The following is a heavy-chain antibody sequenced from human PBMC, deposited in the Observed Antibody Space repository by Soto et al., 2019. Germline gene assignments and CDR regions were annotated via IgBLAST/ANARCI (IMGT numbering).Heavy chain of an antibody. Sequence: GASVKVSCKASGYSFTGLDINWVRQTTGQGLEWMGWMEPSSGRTGYAQKFQGRVTMTRDTSINTAYMELSSLTSGDTAFYYCARGVTAGVDYWGQGTLVTVSS. CDR2: MEPSSGRT. CDR1: GYSFTGLD. CDR3: ARGVTAGVDY. V-gene: IGHV1-8*01. J-gene: IGHJ4*02. D-gene: IGHD1-26*01.